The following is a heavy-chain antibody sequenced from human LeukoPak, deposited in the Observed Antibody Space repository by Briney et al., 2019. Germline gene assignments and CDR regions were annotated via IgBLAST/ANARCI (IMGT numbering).Heavy chain of an antibody. J-gene: IGHJ4*02. CDR2: IYYSGST. CDR1: GGSISSYY. CDR3: AREYSSFDY. D-gene: IGHD6-19*01. V-gene: IGHV4-59*01. Sequence: SETLSLTCTVSGGSISSYYWSWIRQPPGKGLEWIGYIYYSGSTNYNPSLKSRVTISVDTSKNQFSMKLMSVTAADTAVYYCAREYSSFDYWGQGTLVTVSS.